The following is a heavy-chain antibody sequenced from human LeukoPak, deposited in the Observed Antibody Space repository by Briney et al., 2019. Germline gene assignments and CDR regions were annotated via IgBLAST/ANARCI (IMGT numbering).Heavy chain of an antibody. Sequence: PSETLSLTCTVSGGSVSGGSISSYYWSWIRQPPGKGLEWIGFIAYTGSTNYNPSLKSRVTISVDTSKNQFSLKLSSVTAADTAVYYCARTGGYCTNGVCPGYAFDIWGQGTMVTVSS. J-gene: IGHJ3*02. V-gene: IGHV4-61*01. CDR3: ARTGGYCTNGVCPGYAFDI. D-gene: IGHD2-8*01. CDR2: IAYTGST. CDR1: GGSVSGGSISSYY.